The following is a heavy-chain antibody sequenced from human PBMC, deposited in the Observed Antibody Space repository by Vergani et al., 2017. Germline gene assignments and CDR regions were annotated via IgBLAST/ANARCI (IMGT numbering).Heavy chain of an antibody. CDR1: GGSFSGYY. V-gene: IGHV4-34*01. Sequence: QVQLQQWGAGLLKPSETLSLTCAVYGGSFSGYYWSWIRQPPGKGLEWFGEINHSGSTNSNPSLKSRVTISVDTSKNQFSLKLSSVTAADTAVYYCARGSSGWYYYYYGMDVWGQGTTVTVSS. CDR2: INHSGST. CDR3: ARGSSGWYYYYYGMDV. D-gene: IGHD6-19*01. J-gene: IGHJ6*02.